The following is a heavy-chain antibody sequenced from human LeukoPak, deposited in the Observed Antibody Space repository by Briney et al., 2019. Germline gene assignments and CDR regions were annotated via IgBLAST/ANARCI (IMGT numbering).Heavy chain of an antibody. D-gene: IGHD3-22*01. Sequence: ASVKVSCKASGYTFTNYYMRWVRQAPGQGLEWMGVIDPSAGSTTYAQKFQGRVTMTRDTATSTVYMELSSLRSDDTAVYYCARAHYASSNIKVPFDVWGKGTTVTVSS. CDR3: ARAHYASSNIKVPFDV. V-gene: IGHV1-46*01. CDR2: IDPSAGST. CDR1: GYTFTNYY. J-gene: IGHJ6*04.